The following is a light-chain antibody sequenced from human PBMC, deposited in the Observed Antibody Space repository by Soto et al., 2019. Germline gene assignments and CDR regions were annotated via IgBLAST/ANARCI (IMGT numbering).Light chain of an antibody. CDR2: AIS. Sequence: DIQMTQSPSSLSASVGDRVTITCRASQDISNYLAWYQQKPGKVPKLLIYAISTLQSGVPSRFSGSGSATDFTLTISRLQPEDAAVYYCQKYNRATLTFGGGTQVEI. J-gene: IGKJ4*01. CDR3: QKYNRATLT. V-gene: IGKV1-27*01. CDR1: QDISNY.